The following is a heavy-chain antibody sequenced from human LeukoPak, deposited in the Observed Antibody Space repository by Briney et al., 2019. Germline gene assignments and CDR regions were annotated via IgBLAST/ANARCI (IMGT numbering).Heavy chain of an antibody. J-gene: IGHJ4*02. V-gene: IGHV1-8*02. Sequence: ASVKVSCKASGYTFTSYYMHWVRQATGQGLEWMGWMNPNSGNTGYAQKFQGRVTMTRNTSMSTAYMELSSLRSEDTAVYYCARGAKYDFWSGYYIWRYYFDYWGQGTLVTVSS. CDR3: ARGAKYDFWSGYYIWRYYFDY. D-gene: IGHD3-3*01. CDR1: GYTFTSYY. CDR2: MNPNSGNT.